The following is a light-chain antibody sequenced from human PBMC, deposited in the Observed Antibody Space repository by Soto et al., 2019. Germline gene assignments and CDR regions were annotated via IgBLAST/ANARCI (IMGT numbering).Light chain of an antibody. CDR2: DVS. J-gene: IGLJ1*01. Sequence: QSALTQPASVSGSPGQSITISCTGTSSDVGGYNYVSWYQHHPGKATKLLIYDVSNRPSVISNRFSGSTSDNTASLTISVLQLEDEADYYCSSYTTSNTRQIVFGTGTKVTVL. CDR1: SSDVGGYNY. CDR3: SSYTTSNTRQIV. V-gene: IGLV2-14*03.